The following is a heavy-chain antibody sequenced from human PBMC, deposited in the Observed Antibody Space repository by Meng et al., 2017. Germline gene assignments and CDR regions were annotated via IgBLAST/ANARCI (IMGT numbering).Heavy chain of an antibody. CDR3: ARKGIAARPFYY. V-gene: IGHV4-34*01. J-gene: IGHJ4*02. Sequence: QVQRLKWGGGLFEAAWSLVHTCCDYVGSFSGYDRSLSRQRPGKGLGLIVEIKQSGNTNYNPSLKGRVTISVDTSKNPFSLKLSSVTAADTAVYDCARKGIAARPFYYWGQGTLVTVSS. D-gene: IGHD6-6*01. CDR1: VGSFSGYD. CDR2: IKQSGNT.